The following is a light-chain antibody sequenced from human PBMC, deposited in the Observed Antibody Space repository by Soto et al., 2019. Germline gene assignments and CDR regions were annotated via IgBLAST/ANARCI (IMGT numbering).Light chain of an antibody. CDR2: EVV. V-gene: IGLV1-40*01. J-gene: IGLJ1*01. CDR3: KSYAGSNTYV. CDR1: SSNIGAGYD. Sequence: QSVLTQPPSVSGAPGQRVTISCTGSSSNIGAGYDVHWYQHHPGKAPRLIIYEVVQRPSWVPDRFSGSKSGNTASLTVSGLQAADEADYFCKSYAGSNTYVFGSGTKVTVL.